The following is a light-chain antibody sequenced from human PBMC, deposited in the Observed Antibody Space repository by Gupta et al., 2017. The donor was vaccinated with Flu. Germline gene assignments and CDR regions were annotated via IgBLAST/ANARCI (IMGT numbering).Light chain of an antibody. J-gene: IGLJ3*02. V-gene: IGLV1-44*01. Sequence: QSVLTQPPSASGTPGQRVTISCSGSSSDIGSNIVNWYQHFPGTAPKLLIYNNNERPSGVPDRFSGSKSGTSASLAISGLQAEEEADDYCAAWDDSVNGRVFGGGTKLTVL. CDR3: AAWDDSVNGRV. CDR1: SSDIGSNI. CDR2: NNN.